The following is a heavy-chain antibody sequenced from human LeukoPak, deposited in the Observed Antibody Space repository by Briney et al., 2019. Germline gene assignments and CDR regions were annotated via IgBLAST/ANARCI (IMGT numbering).Heavy chain of an antibody. Sequence: EASVKVSCKASGYTFTGYYMHWVRQAPGQGLEWMGWINPNSGGTNYAQKFQGRVTMTRDTSISTAYMELSRLRSDDTAVYYCARDPHYYGSGSRYYHYYMDVWGKGTTVTVSS. V-gene: IGHV1-2*02. D-gene: IGHD3-10*01. J-gene: IGHJ6*03. CDR1: GYTFTGYY. CDR2: INPNSGGT. CDR3: ARDPHYYGSGSRYYHYYMDV.